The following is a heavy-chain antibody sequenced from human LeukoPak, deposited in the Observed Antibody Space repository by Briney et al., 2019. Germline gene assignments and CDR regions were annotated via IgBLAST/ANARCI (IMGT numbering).Heavy chain of an antibody. CDR3: AKDHNVEMATIFDY. CDR2: ISGSGGST. D-gene: IGHD5-24*01. V-gene: IGHV3-23*01. J-gene: IGHJ4*02. Sequence: GGSLRLSCAASEFTFSTYAMSWVRQAPGKGLEWVSAISGSGGSTYYADSVKGRFTIPRDNSKNTLYLQMNSLRAEDTAVYYCAKDHNVEMATIFDYWGQGTLVTVSS. CDR1: EFTFSTYA.